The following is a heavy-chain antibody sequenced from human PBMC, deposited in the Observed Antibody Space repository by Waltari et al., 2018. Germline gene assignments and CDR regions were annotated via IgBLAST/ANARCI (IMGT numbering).Heavy chain of an antibody. D-gene: IGHD6-19*01. Sequence: QLQLQESGPGLVKPSETLSLTCTVSGGSISSSSYYWGWISQPPGKGLEWIGSIYYSGSTYYNPSLKSRVTISVDTSNNQFSLKLSSVTAADTAVYYCARGVGGSEEDNWFDPWGQGTLVTVSS. V-gene: IGHV4-39*07. CDR3: ARGVGGSEEDNWFDP. CDR1: GGSISSSSYY. J-gene: IGHJ5*02. CDR2: IYYSGST.